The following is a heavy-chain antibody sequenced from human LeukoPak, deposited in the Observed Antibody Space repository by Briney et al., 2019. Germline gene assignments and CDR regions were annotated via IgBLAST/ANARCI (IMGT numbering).Heavy chain of an antibody. D-gene: IGHD3-10*01. J-gene: IGHJ6*03. CDR3: TTEFKELGSFFYFYYMDV. CDR1: GFTVSTNY. Sequence: GGSLRLSCAASGFTVSTNYMSWVRQAPGKGLEWVGRIKTKSEGGTTDYAAPAKGRFTISRDDSKNALFLQMDSLKSDDTAMYYCTTEFKELGSFFYFYYMDVWGTGTTVTISS. CDR2: IKTKSEGGTT. V-gene: IGHV3-15*01.